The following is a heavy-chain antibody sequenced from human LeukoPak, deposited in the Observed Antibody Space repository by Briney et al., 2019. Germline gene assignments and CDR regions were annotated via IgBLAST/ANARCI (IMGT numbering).Heavy chain of an antibody. J-gene: IGHJ1*01. Sequence: SETLSLTCAVYGGSFSGYYWSWIRQPPGKGLEWIGEINHSGSTNYNPSLKSRVTISVDTSKNQFSLKLSSVTAADTAVYYCARAMIPPFGYCSGGSRHSPFQHWGQGTLVTVSS. V-gene: IGHV4-34*01. CDR1: GGSFSGYY. D-gene: IGHD2-15*01. CDR2: INHSGST. CDR3: ARAMIPPFGYCSGGSRHSPFQH.